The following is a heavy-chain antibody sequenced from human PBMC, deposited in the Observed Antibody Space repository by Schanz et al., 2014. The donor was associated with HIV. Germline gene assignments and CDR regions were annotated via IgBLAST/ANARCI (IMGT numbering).Heavy chain of an antibody. D-gene: IGHD3-10*01. J-gene: IGHJ4*02. CDR2: IKQDGSEK. V-gene: IGHV3-7*01. CDR1: GFTFSRYW. Sequence: EMKLVESGGGLAQPGGSLRLSCAASGFTFSRYWMSWVRQAPGKGLEWVANIKQDGSEKHYVASVKGRFTISRDNAKNSLYLQMSSLRADDTAVYYCARDSGPGIYWGQGTLVTVSS. CDR3: ARDSGPGIY.